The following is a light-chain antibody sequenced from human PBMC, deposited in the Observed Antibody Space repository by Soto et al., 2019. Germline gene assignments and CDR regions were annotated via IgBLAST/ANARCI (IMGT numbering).Light chain of an antibody. CDR2: DAS. V-gene: IGKV1-13*02. CDR1: EGIRSA. CDR3: QQFISFLPT. J-gene: IGKJ1*01. Sequence: GDRVIITCRASEGIRSALVWYQQKPGKAPKLLFYDASNLDTGVPSRFSGSGSGTEFTLTISSLQPEDYASYYCQQFISFLPTLGQGTKVDNK.